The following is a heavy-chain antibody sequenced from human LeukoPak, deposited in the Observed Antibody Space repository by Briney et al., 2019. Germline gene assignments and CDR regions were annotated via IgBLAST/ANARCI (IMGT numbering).Heavy chain of an antibody. Sequence: GASVKVSCKASGYTFTSYYMHWVRQAPGQGLEWMGIINPSGGSTSYAQKFQGRVTMTRDMSTSTVYMELSSLRSEDTAVYYCARHCGGDSYSGLRDAFDVWGQGTMVTVSS. CDR2: INPSGGST. D-gene: IGHD2-21*02. CDR3: ARHCGGDSYSGLRDAFDV. J-gene: IGHJ3*01. V-gene: IGHV1-46*01. CDR1: GYTFTSYY.